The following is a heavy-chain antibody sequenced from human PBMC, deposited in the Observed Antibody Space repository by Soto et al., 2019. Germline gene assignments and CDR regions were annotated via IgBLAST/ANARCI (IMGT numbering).Heavy chain of an antibody. V-gene: IGHV3-21*04. CDR1: GFTFSSYS. CDR3: AKGSSSSGFDY. Sequence: PGGSLRLSCAASGFTFSSYSMNWVRQAPGKGLEWVSFISSGSSYIYYADSVKGRFTISRDNSKKPLYLQMNSLRAEDTAVYYCAKGSSSSGFDYWGQGTLVTGSS. J-gene: IGHJ4*02. D-gene: IGHD6-6*01. CDR2: ISSGSSYI.